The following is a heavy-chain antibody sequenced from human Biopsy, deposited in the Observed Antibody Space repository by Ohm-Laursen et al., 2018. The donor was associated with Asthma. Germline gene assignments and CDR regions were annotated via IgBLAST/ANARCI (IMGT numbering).Heavy chain of an antibody. J-gene: IGHJ5*02. CDR3: ARASVAASSNWFDP. CDR2: IYYSGST. Sequence: SGTLSLTCTVPGGSINIGDYYWSWIRQHPVKGLEWIGHIYYSGSTYYNPSLKSRVSISLDTSKNQFSLSLTSVTAADTAVYYCARASVAASSNWFDPWGQGTLVTVSS. D-gene: IGHD6-19*01. V-gene: IGHV4-30-4*08. CDR1: GGSINIGDYY.